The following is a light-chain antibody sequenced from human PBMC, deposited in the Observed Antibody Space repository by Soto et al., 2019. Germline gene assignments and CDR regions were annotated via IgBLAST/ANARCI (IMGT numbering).Light chain of an antibody. CDR3: CSYAGTNTFV. V-gene: IGLV2-23*01. CDR2: EGN. CDR1: SSDVGSYNL. J-gene: IGLJ1*01. Sequence: QSALTQPASVSGSPGQSITISCTGTSSDVGSYNLVSWYQQHPGKAPKLMIYEGNKRPSGVSNRFSGSKSANTASLTISGLQTEDEADYYCCSYAGTNTFVFGTGPKLTAL.